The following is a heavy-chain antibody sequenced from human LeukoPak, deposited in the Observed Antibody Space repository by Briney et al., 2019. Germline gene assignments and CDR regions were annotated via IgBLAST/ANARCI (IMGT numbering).Heavy chain of an antibody. Sequence: SETLSLTCTVSGGSISSSGYYWGWIRQPPGKGLEWIASIYYSGSTYYNPPLKSRVTISVDTSKNQLSLKLSSLTAADTAVYYCARHEYSGSYYGLSWFDPWGQGTPVTVSS. CDR2: IYYSGST. CDR1: GGSISSSGYY. V-gene: IGHV4-39*01. CDR3: ARHEYSGSYYGLSWFDP. D-gene: IGHD1-26*01. J-gene: IGHJ5*02.